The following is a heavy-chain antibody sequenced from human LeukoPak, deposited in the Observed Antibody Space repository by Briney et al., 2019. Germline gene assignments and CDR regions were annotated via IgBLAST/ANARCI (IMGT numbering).Heavy chain of an antibody. D-gene: IGHD2-21*02. Sequence: SETLSLTCTVSGGSISSYYWSWIRQPPGKGLEWIGYIYYSGSTNYNPSLKSRVTISVDTSKNQFSLKLSSVTAADTAVYYCARVGGGDCLDYWGQGTLVTVSS. V-gene: IGHV4-59*01. CDR2: IYYSGST. CDR3: ARVGGGDCLDY. J-gene: IGHJ4*02. CDR1: GGSISSYY.